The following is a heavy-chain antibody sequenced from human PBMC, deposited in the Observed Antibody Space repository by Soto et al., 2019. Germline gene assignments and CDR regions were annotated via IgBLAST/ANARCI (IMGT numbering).Heavy chain of an antibody. Sequence: QVHLVESGGGVVEPGGSLRLSCTASGFSFSTYDIHWLRQAPDTGLDWVTYIWYDGSNKYYGDSVKSRFTISRDNSKNTGFLQMNSLRVEDTAVYYSARVFYENRWAPWFFRQWGQTTLVTVSS. D-gene: IGHD3-16*02. CDR3: ARVFYENRWAPWFFRQ. V-gene: IGHV3-33*01. CDR2: IWYDGSNK. J-gene: IGHJ1*01. CDR1: GFSFSTYD.